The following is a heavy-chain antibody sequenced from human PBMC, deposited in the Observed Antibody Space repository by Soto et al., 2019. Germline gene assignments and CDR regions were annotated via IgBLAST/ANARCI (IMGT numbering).Heavy chain of an antibody. Sequence: SGGSLRLSCAASGFTFSTYAMSWVRQAPGKGLEWVSAITGSGGTTYYADSVKGRFTISRDNSKNTLYLQMNSLRAEDTALYYCAKPYSNSWYYFHYWGQGTLVTVSS. V-gene: IGHV3-23*01. CDR1: GFTFSTYA. CDR3: AKPYSNSWYYFHY. D-gene: IGHD6-13*01. CDR2: ITGSGGTT. J-gene: IGHJ4*02.